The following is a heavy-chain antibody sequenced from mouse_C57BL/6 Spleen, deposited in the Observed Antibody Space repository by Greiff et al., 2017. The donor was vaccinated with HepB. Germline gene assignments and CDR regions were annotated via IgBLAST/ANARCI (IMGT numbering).Heavy chain of an antibody. Sequence: EVQLQESGGGLVKPGGSLKLSCAASGFTFSDYGMHWVRQAPEKGLEWVAYISSGSSTIYYADTVKGRFTISRDNAKNTLILQMTSLRSEDTAMYYCAKGRWLPDYWGQGTTLTVSS. CDR1: GFTFSDYG. V-gene: IGHV5-17*01. CDR3: AKGRWLPDY. CDR2: ISSGSSTI. J-gene: IGHJ2*01. D-gene: IGHD2-3*01.